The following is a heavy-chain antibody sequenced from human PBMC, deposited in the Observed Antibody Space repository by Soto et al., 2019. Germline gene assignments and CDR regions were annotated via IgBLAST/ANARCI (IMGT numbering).Heavy chain of an antibody. J-gene: IGHJ6*01. CDR2: INPNSGGT. CDR3: ARGVGYIVVVVDANKYYGMDV. CDR1: GYTFTVYY. Sequence: ASVKVSFKASGYTFTVYYIHLFRHSPVQGLELMGWINPNSGGTNYAQKFQGRVTMTRDTSISTAYMELSRLRSDDTAVYYCARGVGYIVVVVDANKYYGMDVWGQGTTVTXS. V-gene: IGHV1-2*02. D-gene: IGHD2-15*01.